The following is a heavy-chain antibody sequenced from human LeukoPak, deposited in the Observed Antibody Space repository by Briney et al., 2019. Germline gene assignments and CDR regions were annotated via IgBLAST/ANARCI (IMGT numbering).Heavy chain of an antibody. CDR2: IIDSGEST. J-gene: IGHJ6*03. D-gene: IGHD3-16*01. V-gene: IGHV3-23*01. CDR3: AKLGGQELHNYYVAV. CDR1: GFTFSSYA. Sequence: GGSLRLSCAASGFTFSSYAMSWVRQAPGKGLEWVSGIIDSGESTYYTNFAKGRFTISRDNSNNTLYLQMNSLRAEDTAVYYCAKLGGQELHNYYVAVCGKGTTVAVSS.